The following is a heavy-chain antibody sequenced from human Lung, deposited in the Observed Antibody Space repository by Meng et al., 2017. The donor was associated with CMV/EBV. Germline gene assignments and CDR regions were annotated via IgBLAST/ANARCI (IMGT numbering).Heavy chain of an antibody. D-gene: IGHD3-3*01. CDR1: GGSFSGYY. CDR2: INHSGST. Sequence: SETLSLTCAVYGGSFSGYYWSWIRQPPGKGREWIGEINHSGSTNYNPSLKSRVTISVDTSKNQFSLKLSSVTAADTAVYYCAGGRYDFWSGYYRGYFDYWGQGTLVTVSS. CDR3: AGGRYDFWSGYYRGYFDY. V-gene: IGHV4-34*01. J-gene: IGHJ4*02.